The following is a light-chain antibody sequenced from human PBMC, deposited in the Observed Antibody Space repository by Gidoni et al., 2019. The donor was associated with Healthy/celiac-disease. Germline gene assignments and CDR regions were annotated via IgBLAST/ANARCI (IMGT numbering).Light chain of an antibody. CDR2: GAS. V-gene: IGKV3-15*01. CDR1: QSVSSN. CDR3: QQYNNWPPA. J-gene: IGKJ4*01. Sequence: EIVMTQSQATLSVSPGERATLSCRASQSVSSNLAWYQQKPGQAPRLLIYGASTRATGIPARFSGSGSGTEFTLTISSLQSEYFAVYYCQQYNNWPPAFGGGTKVEIK.